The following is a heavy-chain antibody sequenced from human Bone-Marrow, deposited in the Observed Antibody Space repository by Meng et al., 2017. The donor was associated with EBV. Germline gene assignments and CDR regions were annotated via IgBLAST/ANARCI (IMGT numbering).Heavy chain of an antibody. J-gene: IGHJ4*02. CDR2: IYHSGST. CDR1: GGAISSSNW. CDR3: ARDGYYYDSSGPQKSYYFDY. Sequence: QGQVQASGPVLWNASGTLSLTCAVSGGAISSSNWWSWVRQPPGKGLEWIGEIYHSGSTNYNPSLKSRVTISVDKSKNQFSLKLSSVTAADTAVYYCARDGYYYDSSGPQKSYYFDYWGQGTLVTVSS. D-gene: IGHD3-22*01. V-gene: IGHV4-4*02.